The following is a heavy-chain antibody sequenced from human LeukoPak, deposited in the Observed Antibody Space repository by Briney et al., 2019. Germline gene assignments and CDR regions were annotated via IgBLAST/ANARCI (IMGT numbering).Heavy chain of an antibody. CDR2: IWYDGSNK. J-gene: IGHJ4*02. CDR3: AREGYYYDSSGYYRGYFDY. D-gene: IGHD3-22*01. V-gene: IGHV3-33*01. Sequence: GGSLRLSCAASGFTFSSYGMHWVRQAPGKGLEWVAVIWYDGSNKYYADSVKGRFTIYRDNSKNTLYLQMNSLRAEDTAVYYCAREGYYYDSSGYYRGYFDYWGQGTLVTVSS. CDR1: GFTFSSYG.